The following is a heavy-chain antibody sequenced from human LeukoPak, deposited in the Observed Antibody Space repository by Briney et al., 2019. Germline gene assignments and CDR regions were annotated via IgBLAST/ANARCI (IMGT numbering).Heavy chain of an antibody. CDR2: IKHDGSEQ. V-gene: IGHV3-7*01. Sequence: PGGSLRLSCAASGFTFSSYWMSWVRQAPGKGLEWVANIKHDGSEQYYVHSVKGRVTISRDNAKNSLYLQMNSLRAEGTAVYYCARSVGAAGLGFDYWGQGTLVTVSS. CDR3: ARSVGAAGLGFDY. J-gene: IGHJ4*02. D-gene: IGHD6-13*01. CDR1: GFTFSSYW.